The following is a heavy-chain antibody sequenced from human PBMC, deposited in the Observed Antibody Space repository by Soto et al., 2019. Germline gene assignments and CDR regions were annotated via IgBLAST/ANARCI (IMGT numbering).Heavy chain of an antibody. CDR3: ARGDNYYGMDV. J-gene: IGHJ6*02. D-gene: IGHD2-15*01. V-gene: IGHV3-30-3*01. Sequence: QVQMVESGGGVVQPGRSLRLSCAASGFTLSNYIMHWVRQAPGKGLEWVAVTSYDGSNKNYADSVKGRFTISRDNSKNTLYLQMNSLRAEDTAVYSCARGDNYYGMDVWGQGTTVNVSS. CDR2: TSYDGSNK. CDR1: GFTLSNYI.